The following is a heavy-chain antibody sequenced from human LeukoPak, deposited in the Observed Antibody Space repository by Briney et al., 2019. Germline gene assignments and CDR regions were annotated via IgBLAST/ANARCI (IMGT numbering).Heavy chain of an antibody. J-gene: IGHJ4*02. V-gene: IGHV3-7*01. Sequence: GGSLRLSCAASGFTFSSYWMSWVRQAPGKGLEWVANIKQDGSEKYYVDSVKGRFTISIDNAKNSLYLQMNSLRAEDTAVYYCARGELFYSSGWYYFDYWGQGTLVTVSS. CDR2: IKQDGSEK. D-gene: IGHD6-19*01. CDR1: GFTFSSYW. CDR3: ARGELFYSSGWYYFDY.